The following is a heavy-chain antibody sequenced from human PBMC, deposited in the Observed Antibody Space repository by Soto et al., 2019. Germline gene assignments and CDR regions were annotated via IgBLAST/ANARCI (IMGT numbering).Heavy chain of an antibody. CDR3: ARTPSTYYYDSSGYYYNRFDP. Sequence: SETLSLTCTVSGGSISSHDYYWTWIRQPPGKGLEWVAYIHNSGATYDNPSLKSRVTISVDTSKNQFSLKLYSVTAADTAVYYCARTPSTYYYDSSGYYYNRFDPWGQGTLVTVSS. CDR2: IHNSGAT. J-gene: IGHJ5*02. D-gene: IGHD3-22*01. V-gene: IGHV4-30-4*01. CDR1: GGSISSHDYY.